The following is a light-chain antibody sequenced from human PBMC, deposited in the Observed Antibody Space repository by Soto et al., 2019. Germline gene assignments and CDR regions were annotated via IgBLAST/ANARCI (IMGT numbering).Light chain of an antibody. CDR1: QSISNN. CDR3: QQYNDWPPNYT. J-gene: IGKJ2*01. V-gene: IGKV3-15*01. CDR2: DAS. Sequence: EIVMTQSPGTLSVSPGERATLSCRASQSISNNLAWFRQKPGQAPRLLIYDASTRATGIPDRFSGSGSGTDFTLTISSLQSEDFAVYYCQQYNDWPPNYTFGQGTNLEIK.